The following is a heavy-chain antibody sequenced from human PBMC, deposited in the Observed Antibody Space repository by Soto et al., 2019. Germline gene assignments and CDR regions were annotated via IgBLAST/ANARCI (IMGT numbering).Heavy chain of an antibody. CDR3: ASLVGVGAPALGY. V-gene: IGHV1-46*01. CDR1: GFSFSDYF. CDR2: INPSGDSR. Sequence: GASVKVSCKASGFSFSDYFMHWVRQAPGQGLEWMGIINPSGDSRNYAQKFQGRVTITRDTSTSTVYMDLSSLRYEDTAVYYCASLVGVGAPALGYWGQGTLVTVSS. J-gene: IGHJ4*02. D-gene: IGHD1-26*01.